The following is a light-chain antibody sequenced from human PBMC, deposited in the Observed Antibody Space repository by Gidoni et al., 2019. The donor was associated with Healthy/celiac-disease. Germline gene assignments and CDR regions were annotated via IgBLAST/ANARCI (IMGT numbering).Light chain of an antibody. J-gene: IGLJ3*02. CDR1: ISDVGSYNL. Sequence: QSALTQPASVSGSPGQSITIPCTGTISDVGSYNLVSWYQQHPGKAPKLMIYEVSKPPSGVSNRFSGSKSGNTASLTISGLQAEDEADYYCCSYAGSSTPNWVFGGGTKLTVL. V-gene: IGLV2-23*02. CDR3: CSYAGSSTPNWV. CDR2: EVS.